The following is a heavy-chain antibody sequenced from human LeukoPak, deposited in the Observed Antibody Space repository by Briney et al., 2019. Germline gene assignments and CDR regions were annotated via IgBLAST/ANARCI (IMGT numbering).Heavy chain of an antibody. CDR3: ARGYYDFLTGYYLDV. CDR1: TDSFSSHS. D-gene: IGHD3-9*01. V-gene: IGHV4-4*09. CDR2: IHATGVT. J-gene: IGHJ6*04. Sequence: SETLSLICTVSTDSFSSHSWSWVRRPPGRGLEWVGCIHATGVTRYKSSLTSRVSISLDTSKRHFSLSLRSVTAADTAVYYCARGYYDFLTGYYLDVWGKGTTVTVSS.